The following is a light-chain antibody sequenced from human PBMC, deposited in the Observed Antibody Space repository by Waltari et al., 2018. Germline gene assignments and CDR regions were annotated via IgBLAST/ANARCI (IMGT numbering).Light chain of an antibody. CDR3: QQYDISPLT. Sequence: EIVFTQSPGTLSLSPGDRATPSCRASQTARTTYLAWYQQKPGQAPTLLIYGASSKATGIPDRFSGNGSGTECSLTISSLRPEDFAVYYCQQYDISPLTFGGGTKVEIK. CDR2: GAS. V-gene: IGKV3-20*01. J-gene: IGKJ4*01. CDR1: QTARTTY.